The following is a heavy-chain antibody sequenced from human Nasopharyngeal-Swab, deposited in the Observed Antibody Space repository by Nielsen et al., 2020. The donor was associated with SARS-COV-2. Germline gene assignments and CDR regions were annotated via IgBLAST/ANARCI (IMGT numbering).Heavy chain of an antibody. Sequence: WIRQPPGKRLEWIGEIYNTGSTNYNPSLRSRVTMSVDKSKNQFSLKLSSVTAADTAVYYCARRGLVGVTISFDYWGQGTLVTVSS. J-gene: IGHJ4*02. D-gene: IGHD1-26*01. CDR3: ARRGLVGVTISFDY. CDR2: IYNTGST. V-gene: IGHV4-4*02.